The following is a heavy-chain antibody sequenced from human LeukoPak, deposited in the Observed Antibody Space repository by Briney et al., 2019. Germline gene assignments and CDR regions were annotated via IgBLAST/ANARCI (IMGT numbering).Heavy chain of an antibody. CDR2: INHSGST. V-gene: IGHV4-34*01. Sequence: RPSETLSLTCAVYGGSFSGYYWSWIRQPPGKGLEWIGEINHSGSTYYNPSLKSRVTISVDTSKNQFSLKLSSVTAADTAVYYCARGRDDYSNYPLDYWGQGTLVTVSS. J-gene: IGHJ4*02. D-gene: IGHD4-11*01. CDR1: GGSFSGYY. CDR3: ARGRDDYSNYPLDY.